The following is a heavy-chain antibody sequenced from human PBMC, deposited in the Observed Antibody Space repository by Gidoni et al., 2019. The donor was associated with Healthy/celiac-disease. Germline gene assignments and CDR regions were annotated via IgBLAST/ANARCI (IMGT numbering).Heavy chain of an antibody. CDR3: ARGLGSSSSLFYYYYYMDV. J-gene: IGHJ6*03. V-gene: IGHV4-34*01. CDR2: INHSGST. Sequence: QVQLQQWGAGLLKPSETLSLTCAVYGGSFSGYYWSWIRQPPGKGLEWIGEINHSGSTNYNPSLKSRVTISVDTSKNQFSLKLSSVTAADTAVYYCARGLGSSSSLFYYYYYMDVWGKGTTVTVSS. CDR1: GGSFSGYY. D-gene: IGHD6-6*01.